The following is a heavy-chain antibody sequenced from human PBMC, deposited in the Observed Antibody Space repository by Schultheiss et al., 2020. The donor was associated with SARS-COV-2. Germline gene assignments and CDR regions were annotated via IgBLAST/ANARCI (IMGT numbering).Heavy chain of an antibody. CDR2: IYYSGST. CDR3: ARGRGVAGYVDY. V-gene: IGHV4-39*01. CDR1: GGSISSSSYY. J-gene: IGHJ4*02. D-gene: IGHD6-19*01. Sequence: SQTLSLTCPVSGGSISSSSYYWGWIRQPPGKGLEWIGSIYYSGSTYYNPSLKSRVTISVDTSKNQFSLKLSSVTAADTAVYYCARGRGVAGYVDYWGQGTLVTVSS.